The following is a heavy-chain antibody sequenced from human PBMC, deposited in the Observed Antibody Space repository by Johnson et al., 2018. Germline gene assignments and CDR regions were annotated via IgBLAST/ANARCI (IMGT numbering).Heavy chain of an antibody. D-gene: IGHD3-16*02. Sequence: VQLVQSGGGLVQPGGSLRLSCAASGFTFSSYSMNWVRQAPGKGLEWVSYISSSSSTIYYADSVKGRFTISRDNAKNSRYLKMNSLRAEDTAVYYCARDGTDKPYDYVWGSYRYYYYYGMDVWGQGTTVTVSS. J-gene: IGHJ6*02. CDR2: ISSSSSTI. CDR1: GFTFSSYS. CDR3: ARDGTDKPYDYVWGSYRYYYYYGMDV. V-gene: IGHV3-48*01.